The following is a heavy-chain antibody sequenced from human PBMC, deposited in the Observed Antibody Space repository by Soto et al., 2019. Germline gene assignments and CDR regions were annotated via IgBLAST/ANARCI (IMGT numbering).Heavy chain of an antibody. Sequence: SETLSLTCTVSGGSITNAYYFWGWARQPPGKGLEWIGSIYYSGSTYYDPSLKSRVTISVDTSRNQFSLKLSSVTAADTAVYYCFNPQKRPGLFFDSWGQGTLVTVSS. CDR2: IYYSGST. CDR3: FNPQKRPGLFFDS. V-gene: IGHV4-39*01. J-gene: IGHJ4*02. CDR1: GGSITNAYYF.